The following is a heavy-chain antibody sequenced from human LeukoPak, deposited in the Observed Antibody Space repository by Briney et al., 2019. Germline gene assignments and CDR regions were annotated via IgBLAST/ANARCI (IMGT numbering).Heavy chain of an antibody. CDR2: IDHSGST. J-gene: IGHJ4*02. V-gene: IGHV4-34*01. Sequence: SETLSLTCAVYGGSFSGYYWSWIRQPPGKGLGWIGEIDHSGSTNYNPSLKSRVIISVDTSKNQFSLKLSSVTAADTAVYYCARQGYWGQGTLVTVSS. CDR1: GGSFSGYY. CDR3: ARQGY.